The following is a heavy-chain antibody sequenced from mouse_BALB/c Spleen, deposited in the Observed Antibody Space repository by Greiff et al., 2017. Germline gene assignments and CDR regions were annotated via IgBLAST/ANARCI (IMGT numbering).Heavy chain of an antibody. V-gene: IGHV1-14*01. J-gene: IGHJ4*01. Sequence: VQLQQSGPELVKPGASVKMSCTASGYTFTSYVMHWVKQKPGQGLEWIGYINPYNDGTKYNEKFKGKGTLTSDKSSSTAYMELSSLTSEDSAVYYCARAYYGTNYAMDYWGQGTSVTVSS. CDR2: INPYNDGT. CDR1: GYTFTSYV. CDR3: ARAYYGTNYAMDY. D-gene: IGHD2-10*01.